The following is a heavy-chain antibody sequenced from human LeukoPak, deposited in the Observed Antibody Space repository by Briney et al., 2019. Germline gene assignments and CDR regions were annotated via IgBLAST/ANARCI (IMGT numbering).Heavy chain of an antibody. CDR2: IKQDGSEK. CDR3: ARMPGLGEYYYDSSGYF. D-gene: IGHD3-22*01. CDR1: GFTFSSYW. Sequence: GGSLRLSCAASGFTFSSYWMSWVRQAPGKGLEWVANIKQDGSEKYYVDSVKGRFTTSRDNAKNSLYLQMNSLRAEDTAVYYCARMPGLGEYYYDSSGYFWGQGTLVTVSS. J-gene: IGHJ4*02. V-gene: IGHV3-7*01.